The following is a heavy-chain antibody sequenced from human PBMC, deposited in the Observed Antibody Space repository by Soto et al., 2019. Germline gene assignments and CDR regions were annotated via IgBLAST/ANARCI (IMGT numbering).Heavy chain of an antibody. CDR1: GFPFSIYA. J-gene: IGHJ4*02. CDR2: ISGSGGST. D-gene: IGHD3-22*01. V-gene: IGHV3-23*01. CDR3: AKVEGIGVADD. Sequence: EVQMLESGGVLVQPGGSLRLSCAASGFPFSIYAMSWVRQAPGKGLAWVSAISGSGGSTYYADSVKGRFTISRDNSRNTLYLQMNSLRAEDTAVYYCAKVEGIGVADDWGQGTLVTVSS.